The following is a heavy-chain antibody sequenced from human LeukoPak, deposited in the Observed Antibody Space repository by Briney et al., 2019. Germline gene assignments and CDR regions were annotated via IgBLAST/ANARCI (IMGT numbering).Heavy chain of an antibody. J-gene: IGHJ4*02. D-gene: IGHD5-18*01. CDR3: ARHLSGVTGYTYGRGIDY. Sequence: GGSLRLSCAASGFTFDDYAMHWVRQVPGKGLEWVSGISWNSGSIGYADSVKGRFTISRDNAKKSLYLQMNSLRAEDTAVYYCARHLSGVTGYTYGRGIDYWGQGTLVTVSS. V-gene: IGHV3-9*01. CDR1: GFTFDDYA. CDR2: ISWNSGSI.